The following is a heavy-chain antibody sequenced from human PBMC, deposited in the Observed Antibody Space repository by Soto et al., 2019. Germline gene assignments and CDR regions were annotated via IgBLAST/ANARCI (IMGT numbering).Heavy chain of an antibody. Sequence: XATLSLTCTVSGGSFTGHFWSWVRQPPGKGLEWIGEVSHSGNTKYYPSLRSRVTLPVDSSKNQISLALTSVTAADTAVYYCARAKFESTGWYQFDTWRQGTLVTVSS. D-gene: IGHD6-19*01. CDR2: VSHSGNT. CDR3: ARAKFESTGWYQFDT. V-gene: IGHV4-34*01. J-gene: IGHJ5*02. CDR1: GGSFTGHF.